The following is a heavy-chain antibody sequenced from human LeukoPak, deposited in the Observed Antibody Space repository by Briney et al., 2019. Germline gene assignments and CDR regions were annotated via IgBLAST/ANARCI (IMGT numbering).Heavy chain of an antibody. J-gene: IGHJ4*02. D-gene: IGHD3-10*01. V-gene: IGHV4-59*08. Sequence: SETLSLTCTVSGGSISSYYWSWIRQPPGKGLEWIGSIYYSGSTYYNPSLKSRVTISVDTSKNQFSLKLNSVTATDTAVYYCARHYGPWGQGTLVTVSS. CDR3: ARHYGP. CDR1: GGSISSYY. CDR2: IYYSGST.